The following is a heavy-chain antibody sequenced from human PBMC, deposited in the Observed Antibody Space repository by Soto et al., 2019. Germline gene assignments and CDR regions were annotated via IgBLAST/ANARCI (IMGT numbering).Heavy chain of an antibody. CDR2: INAGNGNT. D-gene: IGHD6-19*01. J-gene: IGHJ4*02. CDR3: ARGIAVPVDPDY. CDR1: GYTFTSYA. Sequence: QVQLVQSGAEVKKPGASVKVSCKASGYTFTSYAMHWVRQAPGQRLEWMGWINAGNGNTKYSQKFQGRVTITRDTSASTAYMELSSLRSEDSAVYYCARGIAVPVDPDYWGQGTLVTVSS. V-gene: IGHV1-3*01.